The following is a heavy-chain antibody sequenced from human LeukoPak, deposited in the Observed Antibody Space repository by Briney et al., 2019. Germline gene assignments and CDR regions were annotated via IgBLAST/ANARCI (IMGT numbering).Heavy chain of an antibody. Sequence: PGRSLRLSCAASGFTFDDYAMHWVRQAPGKGLEWVSAINWNSGNIGYADSVKGRFTISRDNAKNSLYLQMNSLRAEDTAVYYCARDGVLLWFGELSPFDYWGQGTLVTVSS. V-gene: IGHV3-9*01. CDR2: INWNSGNI. CDR1: GFTFDDYA. J-gene: IGHJ4*02. CDR3: ARDGVLLWFGELSPFDY. D-gene: IGHD3-10*01.